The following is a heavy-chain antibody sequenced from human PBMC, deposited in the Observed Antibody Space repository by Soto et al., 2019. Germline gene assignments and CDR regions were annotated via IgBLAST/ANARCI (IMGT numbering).Heavy chain of an antibody. CDR1: GFTFSSYG. Sequence: QVQLVESGGGVVQPGRSLRLSCAASGFTFSSYGMHWVRQAPGKGLEWVAVISYDGSNKYYADSVKGRFTISRDNSKNTRYLQMNSLSGEDTAVYYCAKDSLLVVVAATGVIDYWGQGPLVTVSS. CDR2: ISYDGSNK. J-gene: IGHJ4*02. CDR3: AKDSLLVVVAATGVIDY. D-gene: IGHD2-15*01. V-gene: IGHV3-30*18.